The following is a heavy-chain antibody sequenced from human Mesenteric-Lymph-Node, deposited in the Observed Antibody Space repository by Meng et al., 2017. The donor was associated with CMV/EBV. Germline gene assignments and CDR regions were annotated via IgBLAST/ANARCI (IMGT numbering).Heavy chain of an antibody. CDR3: ARYHWNYYFDY. CDR2: INHSGST. V-gene: IGHV4-34*01. CDR1: GGSFSGYY. D-gene: IGHD1-1*01. Sequence: GSLRLSCAVYGGSFSGYYWSWIRQPPGKGLEWIGEINHSGSTNYNPSLKSRVTISVDTSKNQFSLKLSSVTAADTAVYYCARYHWNYYFDYWGQGTLVTVSS. J-gene: IGHJ4*02.